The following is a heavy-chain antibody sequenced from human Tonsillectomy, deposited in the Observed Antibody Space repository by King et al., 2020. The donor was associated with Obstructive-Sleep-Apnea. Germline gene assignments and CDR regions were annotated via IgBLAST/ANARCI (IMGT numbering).Heavy chain of an antibody. CDR3: ARDLEITMVRQGVLDY. CDR2: ISYDGSNK. CDR1: GFTFSSYA. J-gene: IGHJ4*02. Sequence: VQLVESGGGVVQPGRSLRLSCAASGFTFSSYAMHWVRQAPGKGLEWVAVISYDGSNKYYADSVKGRFTISRDNSKNTLYLQMNSLRAEDTAVYYCARDLEITMVRQGVLDYWGQGTLVTVSS. V-gene: IGHV3-30*04. D-gene: IGHD3-10*01.